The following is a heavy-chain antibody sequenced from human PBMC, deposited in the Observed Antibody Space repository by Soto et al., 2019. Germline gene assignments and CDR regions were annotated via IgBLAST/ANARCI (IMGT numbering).Heavy chain of an antibody. Sequence: EVQLVESGGGLVQPGRFLRLSCAASGFTFDDYAMHWVRQAPGKGLEWVSGIRWNSGSIGYADSVMGRFTISRDDAKNSLFLQMNSLRADDTALYYCAKDHPGGSSGYGPFDYWGQGTLVTVSS. CDR1: GFTFDDYA. D-gene: IGHD5-12*01. J-gene: IGHJ4*02. CDR3: AKDHPGGSSGYGPFDY. CDR2: IRWNSGSI. V-gene: IGHV3-9*01.